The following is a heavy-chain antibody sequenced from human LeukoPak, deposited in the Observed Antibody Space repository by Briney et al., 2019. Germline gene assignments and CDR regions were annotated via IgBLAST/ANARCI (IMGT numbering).Heavy chain of an antibody. CDR3: AKGNGDYVVDAFDI. V-gene: IGHV3-66*01. D-gene: IGHD4-17*01. CDR2: IYSGGST. J-gene: IGHJ3*02. CDR1: GFTVSSNY. Sequence: GGSLRLSCAASGFTVSSNYMSGVRQAPGKGLEWVSVIYSGGSTYYADSVKGRFTISRDNSKNTLYLQMNSLRAEDTAVYYCAKGNGDYVVDAFDIWGQGTMVTVSS.